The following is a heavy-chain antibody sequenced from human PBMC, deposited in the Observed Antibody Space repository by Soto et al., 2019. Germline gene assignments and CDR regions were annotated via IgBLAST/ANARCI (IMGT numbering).Heavy chain of an antibody. D-gene: IGHD3-10*01. V-gene: IGHV3-30*18. Sequence: GGSLRLSCAASGFTFSSYGMHWVRQAPGKGLEWVAVISYDGSNKYYADSVKGRFTISRDNSKNTLYLQMNSLRAEDTAVYYCAKEWFGESATKNYYYYGMDVWGQGTTVTVSS. CDR1: GFTFSSYG. CDR3: AKEWFGESATKNYYYYGMDV. J-gene: IGHJ6*02. CDR2: ISYDGSNK.